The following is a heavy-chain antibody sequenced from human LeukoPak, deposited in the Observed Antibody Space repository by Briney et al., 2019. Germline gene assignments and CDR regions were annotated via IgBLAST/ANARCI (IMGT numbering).Heavy chain of an antibody. CDR3: AKRRGDGDYGPDS. Sequence: SETLSLTCTVSDGSISSSKYYWGWIRQPPGKGLEWIGSIHYSGNTYYNPSLKSRVTISVDTSKNQFSLTLTSVTAADTSVYYCAKRRGDGDYGPDSWGQGTLVAVSS. V-gene: IGHV4-39*01. CDR1: DGSISSSKYY. D-gene: IGHD4-17*01. CDR2: IHYSGNT. J-gene: IGHJ4*02.